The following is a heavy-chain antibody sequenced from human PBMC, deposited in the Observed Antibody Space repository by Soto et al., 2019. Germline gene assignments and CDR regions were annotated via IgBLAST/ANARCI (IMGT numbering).Heavy chain of an antibody. V-gene: IGHV4-59*01. CDR3: ARKTTGTHPFDL. CDR2: IYYSGST. D-gene: IGHD3-10*01. CDR1: GGSISSYY. Sequence: PSETLSLTCTVSGGSISSYYWSWIRQPPGKGLEWIGYIYYSGSTNYNPSLKSRVTISVDTSKNQFSLKLSSVTAADTAVYYCARKTTGTHPFDLWGQGTLVTVSS. J-gene: IGHJ4*02.